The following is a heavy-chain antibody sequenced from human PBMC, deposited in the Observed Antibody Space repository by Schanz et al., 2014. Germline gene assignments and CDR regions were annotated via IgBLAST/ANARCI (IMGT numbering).Heavy chain of an antibody. CDR3: ARGRAFDY. CDR2: MNPNSGNP. Sequence: QVQLIQSGAEVKKPGASVKVSCTASGYTFTSYDINWVRQAPGQGLEWLGWMNPNSGNPGFAQKFRGRVTMTRNTSMSTAYIDRHSLTSEDTAVYYCARGRAFDYWGQGTLVTVSS. J-gene: IGHJ4*02. V-gene: IGHV1-8*01. CDR1: GYTFTSYD.